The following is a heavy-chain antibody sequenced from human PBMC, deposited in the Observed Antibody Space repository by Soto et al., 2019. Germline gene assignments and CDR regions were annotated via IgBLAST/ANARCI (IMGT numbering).Heavy chain of an antibody. J-gene: IGHJ4*02. CDR3: ARDHYYDSSGYGNWFDY. V-gene: IGHV1-46*01. CDR2: INPSGGST. CDR1: GYTFTSYY. D-gene: IGHD3-22*01. Sequence: ASVKVSCKASGYTFTSYYMHWVRQAPGQGLEWMGIINPSGGSTSYAQKFQGRVTMTRDTSTSTVYMELSSLRSEDTAVYYCARDHYYDSSGYGNWFDYWGQGTLVTVSS.